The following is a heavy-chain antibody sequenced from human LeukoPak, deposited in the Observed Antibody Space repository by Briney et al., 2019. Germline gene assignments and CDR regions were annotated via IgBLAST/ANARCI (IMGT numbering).Heavy chain of an antibody. CDR1: GFTFSSYW. J-gene: IGHJ6*03. CDR2: ISSSSSYI. V-gene: IGHV3-21*01. D-gene: IGHD6-19*01. CDR3: ARETAVAGIDYYYYMDV. Sequence: GGSLRLSCAASGFTFSSYWMSWVRQAPGKGLEWVSSISSSSSYIYYADSVKGRFTISRDNAKNSLYLQMNSLRAEDTAVYYCARETAVAGIDYYYYMDVWGKGTTVTVSS.